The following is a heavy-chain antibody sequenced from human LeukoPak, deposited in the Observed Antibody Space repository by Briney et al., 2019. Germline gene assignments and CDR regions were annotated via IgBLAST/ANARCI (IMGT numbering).Heavy chain of an antibody. CDR3: AREGHGYNYGFDY. Sequence: GRSLRLSCAASGFSFSTYAMHWVRQAPGKGLEYVSDISSSGGTTHYADSVKGRFTISRDNSKNTVYLQMGSLRAEDMAVYYCAREGHGYNYGFDYWGRGTLVTVSS. J-gene: IGHJ4*02. D-gene: IGHD5-18*01. V-gene: IGHV3-64*02. CDR2: ISSSGGTT. CDR1: GFSFSTYA.